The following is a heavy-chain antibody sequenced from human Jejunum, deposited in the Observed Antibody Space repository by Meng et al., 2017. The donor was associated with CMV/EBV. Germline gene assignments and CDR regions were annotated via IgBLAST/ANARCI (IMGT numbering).Heavy chain of an antibody. CDR1: EFTFRGYW. CDR2: ISASGYST. V-gene: IGHV3-23*04. Sequence: EVQLVESGGGLVQPGGSLRLACSASEFTFRGYWMHGVRQAPGKGLVWVSRISASGYSTYYADSVQGRFTISRDNSKNTVYLQMNSLRAEDTAVYYCAKDPYGSGSYPPDYWGQGTLVTVAS. D-gene: IGHD3-10*01. CDR3: AKDPYGSGSYPPDY. J-gene: IGHJ4*02.